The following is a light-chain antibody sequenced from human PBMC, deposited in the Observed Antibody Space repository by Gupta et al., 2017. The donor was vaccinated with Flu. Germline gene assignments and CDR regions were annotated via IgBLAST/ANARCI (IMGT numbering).Light chain of an antibody. J-gene: IGLJ1*01. V-gene: IGLV2-14*01. Sequence: SMSSSCTGTSSDGGGYKYVSWYQQRPATAPILFIYEVDHRPAGISSRFSAYKSANTASLTISGLQAEDEADYYCLSYTITGTQVFGTGTKLTVL. CDR3: LSYTITGTQV. CDR1: SSDGGGYKY. CDR2: EVD.